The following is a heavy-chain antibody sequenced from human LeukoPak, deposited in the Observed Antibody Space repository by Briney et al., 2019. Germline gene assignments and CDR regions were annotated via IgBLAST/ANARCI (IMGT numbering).Heavy chain of an antibody. Sequence: GGSLRLSCAASGFTFSNAWMSWVRQAPGKGLEWVGRIKSKTDGGTTDYAAPVKGRFTISRDDSKNTLYLQMNSLKTEDTAVYYCTTQSPAGTWDPPGDDYWGQGTLVTVSS. D-gene: IGHD1-7*01. CDR1: GFTFSNAW. CDR2: IKSKTDGGTT. CDR3: TTQSPAGTWDPPGDDY. J-gene: IGHJ4*02. V-gene: IGHV3-15*01.